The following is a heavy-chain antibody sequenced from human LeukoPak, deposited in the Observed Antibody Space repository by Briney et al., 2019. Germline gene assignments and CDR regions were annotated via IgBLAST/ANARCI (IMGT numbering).Heavy chain of an antibody. CDR1: GGTFSSYA. CDR3: ATGYSSGWYSFDY. D-gene: IGHD6-19*01. V-gene: IGHV1-69*13. Sequence: SVKVSCKASGGTFSSYAISWVRQAPGQGLEWMGGIIPIFGTANYAQKFQGRVTITADESTSTAYMELSSLRSEDTAVYYCATGYSSGWYSFDYWGQGTLVTVSS. CDR2: IIPIFGTA. J-gene: IGHJ4*02.